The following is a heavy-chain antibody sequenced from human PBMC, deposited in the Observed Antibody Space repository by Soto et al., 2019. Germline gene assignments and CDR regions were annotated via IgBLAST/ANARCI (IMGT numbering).Heavy chain of an antibody. Sequence: GASVKVSCKVSGYTLTELSMHWVRQAPGKGLEWMGGFDPEDGETIYAQKFQGRVTMTEDTSTDTAYMELSSLRSEETAVYYCATAVDTAMVLYYYYGMDVWGQGPTVTVSS. CDR2: FDPEDGET. V-gene: IGHV1-24*01. CDR1: GYTLTELS. CDR3: ATAVDTAMVLYYYYGMDV. D-gene: IGHD5-18*01. J-gene: IGHJ6*02.